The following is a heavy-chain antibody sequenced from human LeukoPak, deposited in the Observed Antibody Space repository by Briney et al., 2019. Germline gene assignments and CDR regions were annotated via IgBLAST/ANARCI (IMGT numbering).Heavy chain of an antibody. V-gene: IGHV3-23*01. CDR1: GFTFSSYA. CDR3: AKVVDCGGDCYSDY. J-gene: IGHJ4*02. D-gene: IGHD2-21*02. Sequence: PGGSLRLSCAASGFTFSSYAMSWVRQPPGKGLEWVSGISGSGGKTYYADSVKGRFIISRDNSKSTLYLQMNSLRAEDTAVYYCAKVVDCGGDCYSDYWGQGSLVTVSS. CDR2: ISGSGGKT.